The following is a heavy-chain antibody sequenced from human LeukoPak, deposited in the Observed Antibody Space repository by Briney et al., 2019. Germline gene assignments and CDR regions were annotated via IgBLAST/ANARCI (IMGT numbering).Heavy chain of an antibody. D-gene: IGHD3-10*01. CDR1: GGSISIYY. J-gene: IGHJ6*03. CDR2: IYYSGST. V-gene: IGHV4-59*01. CDR3: AREVRGYYYGSGSQLYYYYMDV. Sequence: PSETLSLTCTVSGGSISIYYGSWIRQPPGKGLEWIGYIYYSGSTNYNPSLKSRVTISVDTSKNQFSLKLSSVTAADTAVYYCAREVRGYYYGSGSQLYYYYMDVWGKGTTVTISS.